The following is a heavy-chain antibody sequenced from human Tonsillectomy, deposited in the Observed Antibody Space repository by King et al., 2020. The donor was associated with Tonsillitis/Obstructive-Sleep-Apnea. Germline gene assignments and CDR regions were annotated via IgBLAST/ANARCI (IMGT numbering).Heavy chain of an antibody. CDR3: ATTLYCSGGGCYGTAFDY. V-gene: IGHV3-30*04. CDR1: GFTFSSYA. CDR2: ISYDGSNK. Sequence: VQLVESGGGVVQPGRSLRLSCAASGFTFSSYAMHWVRQAPGKGLEWVAVISYDGSNKYYADSVKGRFTISRDNSKNTLYLQMNSLRAEDTAVYYCATTLYCSGGGCYGTAFDYWGQGTLVTVSS. J-gene: IGHJ4*02. D-gene: IGHD2-15*01.